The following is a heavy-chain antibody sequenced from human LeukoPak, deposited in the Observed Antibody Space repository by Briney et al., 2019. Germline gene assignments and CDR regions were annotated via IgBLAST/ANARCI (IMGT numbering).Heavy chain of an antibody. J-gene: IGHJ4*02. Sequence: SETLSLTCTVSGGSISSYYWSWIRQPPGKGLEWIGYINNSGSTNYNPSLKSRVTISVDTSKNQFSLNVSSVTAADTAVYYCARRLRYSNYDCFDYWGQGSLVTVSS. CDR3: ARRLRYSNYDCFDY. D-gene: IGHD4-11*01. V-gene: IGHV4-59*01. CDR2: INNSGST. CDR1: GGSISSYY.